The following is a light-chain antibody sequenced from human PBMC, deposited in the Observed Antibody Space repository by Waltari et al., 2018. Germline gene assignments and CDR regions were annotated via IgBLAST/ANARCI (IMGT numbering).Light chain of an antibody. CDR2: EVS. J-gene: IGLJ2*01. Sequence: QSALTQPPSASGSPGQSITISCTGTSSDVGGYKYVSWFQQHPGKAPKLIIYEVSKRPSGVPDRFSGSKAGNTASLTVSGLQAEDEADYYCTSYAGSNNFVLFGGGTKLTVL. CDR3: TSYAGSNNFVL. V-gene: IGLV2-8*01. CDR1: SSDVGGYKY.